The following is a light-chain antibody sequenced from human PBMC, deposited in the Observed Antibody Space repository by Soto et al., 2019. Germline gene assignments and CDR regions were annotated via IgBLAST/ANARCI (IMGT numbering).Light chain of an antibody. Sequence: EIVLTQSPGTLSLSPGDRATLSCRASQSVSSSDLAWYQQKPGQAPRLLIYGASTRATGIPDRFSGSGSGTDFTLTNSRLEPEDFAVYYCQQYGGAPLYTFGQGTKLEIK. J-gene: IGKJ2*01. CDR2: GAS. V-gene: IGKV3-20*01. CDR3: QQYGGAPLYT. CDR1: QSVSSSD.